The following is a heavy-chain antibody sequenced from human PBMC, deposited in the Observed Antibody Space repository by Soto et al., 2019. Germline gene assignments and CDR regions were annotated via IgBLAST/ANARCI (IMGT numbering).Heavy chain of an antibody. V-gene: IGHV3-11*01. CDR2: ITTSGTTM. J-gene: IGHJ5*02. D-gene: IGHD1-7*01. CDR1: GFIVSDYD. CDR3: ARHGGTFDP. Sequence: PGGSLRLSCAASGFIVSDYDMTWIRQAPGKGLEWVSCITTSGTTMYYTDSMKGRFTISRDNAKNSVYLQMNNLRDEDTAIYYCARHGGTFDPWGQGTLVSVSS.